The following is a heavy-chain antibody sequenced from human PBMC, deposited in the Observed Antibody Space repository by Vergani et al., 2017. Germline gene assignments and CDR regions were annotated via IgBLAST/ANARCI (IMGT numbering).Heavy chain of an antibody. Sequence: QVQLQQWGAGLLKPSEPLSLTCAVYGGSFSGYSWSWIRQPPGKGLEWIGEINHSGSTNYNPSLKSRVTISVDTSKNQFSLKLSSVTAADTAVYYCARVRGGYYDDDAFDIWGQGTMVTVSS. D-gene: IGHD1-26*01. CDR2: INHSGST. CDR1: GGSFSGYS. CDR3: ARVRGGYYDDDAFDI. J-gene: IGHJ3*02. V-gene: IGHV4-34*01.